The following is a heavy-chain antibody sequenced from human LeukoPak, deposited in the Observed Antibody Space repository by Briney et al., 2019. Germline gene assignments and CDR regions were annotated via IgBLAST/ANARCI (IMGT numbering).Heavy chain of an antibody. Sequence: SETLSLTCTVSGGFVSSNNYYWSWMRQPPGKGLEWIGNIYYSGNTNYNPSLKGRVTTSVVTSKNQFSLRLTYVTPADTAVYYWARERSAWGGGSWYYFDHWGQGALVTVSS. J-gene: IGHJ4*02. CDR2: IYYSGNT. CDR3: ARERSAWGGGSWYYFDH. CDR1: GGFVSSNNYY. D-gene: IGHD6-13*01. V-gene: IGHV4-61*01.